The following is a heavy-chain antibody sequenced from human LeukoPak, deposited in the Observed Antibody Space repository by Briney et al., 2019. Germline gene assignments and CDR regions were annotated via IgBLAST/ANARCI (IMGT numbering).Heavy chain of an antibody. J-gene: IGHJ6*03. CDR3: ASAIGCLGYYYIYV. V-gene: IGHV1-2*02. CDR1: GYTFTGYY. Sequence: ASVKVSCKASGYTFTGYYMHWVRQAPGQGLEWMGWINPNSGGTNYAQKFQGRVTMTRDTSTSTAYMELSRLRSDDTAGYYCASAIGCLGYYYIYVGGRETTDTVSS. D-gene: IGHD2-15*01. CDR2: INPNSGGT.